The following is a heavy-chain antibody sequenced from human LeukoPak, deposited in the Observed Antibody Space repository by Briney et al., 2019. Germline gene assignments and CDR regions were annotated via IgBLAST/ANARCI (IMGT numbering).Heavy chain of an antibody. Sequence: PGGSLRLSCAASGFTFSSYAMSWIRQPPGKGLEWIGEINHSGSTNYNPSLKSRVTISVDTSKNQFSLKLSSVTAADTAVYYCARSRWLVRNWFDPWGQGTLVTVSS. J-gene: IGHJ5*02. V-gene: IGHV4-34*01. D-gene: IGHD6-19*01. CDR3: ARSRWLVRNWFDP. CDR1: GFTFSSYA. CDR2: INHSGST.